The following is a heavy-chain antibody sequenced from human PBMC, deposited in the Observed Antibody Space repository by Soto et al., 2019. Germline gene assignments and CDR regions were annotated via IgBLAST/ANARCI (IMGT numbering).Heavy chain of an antibody. V-gene: IGHV3-74*01. CDR1: GFAFGSYW. D-gene: IGHD1-1*01. J-gene: IGHJ4*02. Sequence: VQLVESGGGLVQPGGSLRLSCAASGFAFGSYWMHWVRQAPGKGLVWVSRISQDGAIATQADSVKGRFTISRDNAKKTLFPQMNSLRADDTAVYYCLRDQRHWNEFADQWGQGNLVTVPS. CDR2: ISQDGAIA. CDR3: LRDQRHWNEFADQ.